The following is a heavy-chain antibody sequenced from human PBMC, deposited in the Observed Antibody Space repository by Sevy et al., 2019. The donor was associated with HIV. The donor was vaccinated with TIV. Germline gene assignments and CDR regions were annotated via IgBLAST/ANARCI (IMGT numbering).Heavy chain of an antibody. Sequence: ASVKVSCKASGYIFTDYYIHWVRQAPGQGLEWMAWINSDSGVTNYAQRFQGEVTVTRDTSLSTAYLERIRLRSNDTAIYYCARLTTKPTSDLYGMDVWGQGTTVTVSS. D-gene: IGHD4-17*01. J-gene: IGHJ6*02. CDR1: GYIFTDYY. V-gene: IGHV1-2*02. CDR3: ARLTTKPTSDLYGMDV. CDR2: INSDSGVT.